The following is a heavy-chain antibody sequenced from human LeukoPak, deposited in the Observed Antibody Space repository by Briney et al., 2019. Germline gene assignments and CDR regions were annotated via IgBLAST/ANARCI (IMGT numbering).Heavy chain of an antibody. V-gene: IGHV3-7*01. CDR2: VKKDGSEK. J-gene: IGHJ4*02. D-gene: IGHD3/OR15-3a*01. Sequence: GGSLRLSCTASGFTVSSNYMSWVRQAPGKGLEWVASVKKDGSEKYYVDSVKGRFTISRDNAKNSLYLQMNSLRAEDTAVYYCARDGLDAFDYWGQGTLVTVSS. CDR1: GFTVSSNY. CDR3: ARDGLDAFDY.